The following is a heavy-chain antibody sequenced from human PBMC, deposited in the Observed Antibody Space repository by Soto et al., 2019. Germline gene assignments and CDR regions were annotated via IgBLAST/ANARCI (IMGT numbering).Heavy chain of an antibody. CDR2: IYYSAST. CDR3: ARAPLN. CDR1: GGSISSGGYY. Sequence: QVQLQESGPGLVKPSQTLSLTCTVSGGSISSGGYYLSWIRQHPGKVLESIRYIYYSASTYYNPSLQSRVTIAVDTSKNQSTLKLSSVTAADTAVYYCARAPLNWGQGTLVTVSS. V-gene: IGHV4-31*03. J-gene: IGHJ1*01.